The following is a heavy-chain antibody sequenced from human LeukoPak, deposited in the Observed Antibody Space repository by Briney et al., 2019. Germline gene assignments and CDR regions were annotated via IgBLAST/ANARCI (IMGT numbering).Heavy chain of an antibody. J-gene: IGHJ4*02. V-gene: IGHV4-59*01. CDR1: GGSISSYH. CDR2: IYYSGST. Sequence: SETLSLTCTVSGGSISSYHWSWIRQPPGKGLEWIGYIYYSGSTNYNPSLKSRVTISVDTSKNQFSLKLSSVTAADTAVYYCARVPSYYDFWSGFYFDYWGQGTLVTVSS. D-gene: IGHD3-3*01. CDR3: ARVPSYYDFWSGFYFDY.